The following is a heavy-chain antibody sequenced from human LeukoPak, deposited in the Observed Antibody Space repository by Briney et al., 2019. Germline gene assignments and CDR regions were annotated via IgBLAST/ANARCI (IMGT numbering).Heavy chain of an antibody. V-gene: IGHV1-18*01. CDR1: GYTFSNYG. CDR3: ARGKVLRFLEYLDDTPNWFDP. CDR2: ISTDSGNA. J-gene: IGHJ5*02. Sequence: ASVKVSCKASGYTFSNYGLSWVRQAPGQGLEWMGWISTDSGNANYAQTFQGRLTMTTDTSTTTAYMELGSLRSDDTAVYYCARGKVLRFLEYLDDTPNWFDPWGQGTLVTVSS. D-gene: IGHD3-3*01.